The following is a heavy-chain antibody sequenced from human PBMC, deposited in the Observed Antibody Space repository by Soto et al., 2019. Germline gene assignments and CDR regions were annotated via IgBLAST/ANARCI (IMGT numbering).Heavy chain of an antibody. V-gene: IGHV3-30*03. J-gene: IGHJ4*01. CDR3: ALTRRSSLLEVAGPGFEY. D-gene: IGHD6-19*01. Sequence: GESLKISCAASGFNFGVFGMHWVRQAPGKGLEWLSVLSYEGSEEYYADSVRGRFTISRDNSKNTLFLQMDSLRVDDTGVYYCALTRRSSLLEVAGPGFEYWGHGTLVTVSS. CDR1: GFNFGVFG. CDR2: LSYEGSEE.